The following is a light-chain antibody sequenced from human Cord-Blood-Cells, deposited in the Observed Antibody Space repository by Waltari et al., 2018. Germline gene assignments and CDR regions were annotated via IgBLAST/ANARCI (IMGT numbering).Light chain of an antibody. Sequence: DIVMTQSPDSLAVSLGERATINCKSSKSVLYSSNNKNYLAWYQQKPGQPPKLLIYWASTRGSGVPDRFSGSGSVTDFTLTISSLQAEDVAVYYCQQYYSTPFTFGPGTKVDIK. CDR3: QQYYSTPFT. V-gene: IGKV4-1*01. CDR1: KSVLYSSNNKNY. CDR2: WAS. J-gene: IGKJ3*01.